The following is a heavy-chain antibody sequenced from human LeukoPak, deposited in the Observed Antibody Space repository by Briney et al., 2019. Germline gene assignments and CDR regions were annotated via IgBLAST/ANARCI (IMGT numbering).Heavy chain of an antibody. Sequence: PGGSLRLSCAASGFTFSSHSLMWVRQAPGKGLEWVSSISPDSGYIYYADSAKGRFTISRDNAENSLFLQMNSLGAEDTAVYYCAPFSAVTHYYFDYWGQGTLVTVSS. CDR3: APFSAVTHYYFDY. J-gene: IGHJ4*02. V-gene: IGHV3-21*01. D-gene: IGHD6-13*01. CDR2: ISPDSGYI. CDR1: GFTFSSHS.